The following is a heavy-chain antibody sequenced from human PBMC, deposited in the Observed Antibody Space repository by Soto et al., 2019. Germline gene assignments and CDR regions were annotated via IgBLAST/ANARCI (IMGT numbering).Heavy chain of an antibody. CDR3: ARDRYCTNGVCPKRYYYYGMDV. V-gene: IGHV6-1*01. Sequence: SQTLSLTCAISGDSVSSNSAAWNWIRRSPSRGLEWLGRTYYRSKWYNDYAVSVKSRITINPDTSKNQFSLQLNSVTPEDTAVYYCARDRYCTNGVCPKRYYYYGMDVWGQGTTVTVSS. CDR2: TYYRSKWYN. D-gene: IGHD2-8*01. CDR1: GDSVSSNSAA. J-gene: IGHJ6*02.